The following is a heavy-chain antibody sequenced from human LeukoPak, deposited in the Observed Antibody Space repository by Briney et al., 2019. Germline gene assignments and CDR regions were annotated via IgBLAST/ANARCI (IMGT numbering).Heavy chain of an antibody. Sequence: PSETLSLTCTVSGDSISSYYWSWIRQPPGKGLEWIGYIYYSGSTNYNPSLKSRVTISVDTSKNQFSLKLSSVTAADTAVYYCAKSPGYRAAAYYYYYMDVWGKGTTVTVSS. CDR1: GDSISSYY. CDR3: AKSPGYRAAAYYYYYMDV. CDR2: IYYSGST. D-gene: IGHD2-15*01. V-gene: IGHV4-59*01. J-gene: IGHJ6*03.